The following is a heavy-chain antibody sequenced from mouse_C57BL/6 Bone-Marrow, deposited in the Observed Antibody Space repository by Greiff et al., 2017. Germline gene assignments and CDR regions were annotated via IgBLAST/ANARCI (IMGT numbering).Heavy chain of an antibody. D-gene: IGHD2-5*01. CDR1: GYSITSGYY. CDR2: ISYDGSN. Sequence: LQESGPGLVKPSQSLSLTCSVTGYSITSGYYWNWIRQFPGNKLEWMGYISYDGSNNYNPSLKNRISITRDTSKNQFFLKLNSVTTEDTATYYCAKEGSYYSNYYAMDYWGQGTSVTVSS. CDR3: AKEGSYYSNYYAMDY. V-gene: IGHV3-6*01. J-gene: IGHJ4*01.